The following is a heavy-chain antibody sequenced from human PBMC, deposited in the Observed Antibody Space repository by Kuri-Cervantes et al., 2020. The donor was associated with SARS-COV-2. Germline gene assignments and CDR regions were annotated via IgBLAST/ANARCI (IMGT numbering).Heavy chain of an antibody. J-gene: IGHJ6*02. V-gene: IGHV3-30-3*01. Sequence: LSLTCAASGFTFSSYAMHWVRQAPGKGLEWVAVISYDGSNKYYADSVKGRFTISRDNSKNTLYLQMNSLRSDDTAVYYCARGGHGGDIVVVPAAPYYYGMDVWGQGTTVTVSS. CDR3: ARGGHGGDIVVVPAAPYYYGMDV. CDR1: GFTFSSYA. D-gene: IGHD2-2*01. CDR2: ISYDGSNK.